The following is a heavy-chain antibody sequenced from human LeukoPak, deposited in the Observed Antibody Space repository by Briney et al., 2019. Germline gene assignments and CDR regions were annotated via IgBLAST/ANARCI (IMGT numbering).Heavy chain of an antibody. CDR2: INPSGGST. CDR3: ARDQGLRLEWGAKFDI. D-gene: IGHD6-25*01. J-gene: IGHJ3*02. CDR1: GYTFTSYY. V-gene: IGHV1-46*01. Sequence: ASVKVSCKASGYTFTSYYMHWVRQAPGQGLEWMGIINPSGGSTSYAQKFQGRVTMTRDTSTSTAYMELSSLRSEDTAVYYCARDQGLRLEWGAKFDIWGQGTMVTVSS.